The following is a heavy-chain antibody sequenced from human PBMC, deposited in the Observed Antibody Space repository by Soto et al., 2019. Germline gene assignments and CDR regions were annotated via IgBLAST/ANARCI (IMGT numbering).Heavy chain of an antibody. D-gene: IGHD5-18*01. J-gene: IGHJ3*02. V-gene: IGHV5-51*01. CDR1: GYSFTSFW. Sequence: GESLKISCKGSGYSFTSFWIGWVRQMPGKGLEWMGIIYPGDSDTRYSPSFQGQVTMSADKPISTAYLQWSSLKASDTAMYYCARRKSGYVDTAMVGAFDIWGQGTMVTVSS. CDR3: ARRKSGYVDTAMVGAFDI. CDR2: IYPGDSDT.